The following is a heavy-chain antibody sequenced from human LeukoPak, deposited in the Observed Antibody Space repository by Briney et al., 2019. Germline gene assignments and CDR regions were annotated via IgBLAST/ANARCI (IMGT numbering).Heavy chain of an antibody. CDR1: GYTLTSYG. V-gene: IGHV1-18*01. CDR3: ARDRRTYDSSGFQEWWFDP. J-gene: IGHJ5*02. Sequence: ASVKVSCKASGYTLTSYGISWMRQAPGQGLEWMGWISAYNGNTNYAQKLQGRVTMTTDTSTSTAYMELRSLRSDDTAGYYCARDRRTYDSSGFQEWWFDPWGQGTLVTVSS. CDR2: ISAYNGNT. D-gene: IGHD3-22*01.